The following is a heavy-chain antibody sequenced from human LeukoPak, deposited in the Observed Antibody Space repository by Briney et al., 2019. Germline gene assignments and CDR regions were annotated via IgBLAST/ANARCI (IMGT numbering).Heavy chain of an antibody. CDR3: ARDPPGFSTYSSSWYFDY. Sequence: GGSLRLSCAASGFTFSSYWMHWVRQAPGKGLVWVSRINSDGSSTSYADSVKGRFTISRDNAKNTLYLQMNSLRAEDTAVYYCARDPPGFSTYSSSWYFDYWGQGTLVTVSS. CDR1: GFTFSSYW. J-gene: IGHJ4*02. V-gene: IGHV3-74*01. CDR2: INSDGSST. D-gene: IGHD6-13*01.